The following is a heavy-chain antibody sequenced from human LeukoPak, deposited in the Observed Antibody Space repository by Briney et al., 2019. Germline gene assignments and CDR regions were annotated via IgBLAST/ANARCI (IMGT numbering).Heavy chain of an antibody. D-gene: IGHD4-23*01. J-gene: IGHJ4*02. Sequence: SETLSLTCTVSGASISSSTYYWGWIRQPPGKGLEWIGSIYYSGSTYSNPSLKSRVTISVDTSKNQFSLKLSSVTAADTAVYYCARHVRDYGGLQKGGVDYWGQGTLVTVSS. V-gene: IGHV4-39*07. CDR1: GASISSSTYY. CDR2: IYYSGST. CDR3: ARHVRDYGGLQKGGVDY.